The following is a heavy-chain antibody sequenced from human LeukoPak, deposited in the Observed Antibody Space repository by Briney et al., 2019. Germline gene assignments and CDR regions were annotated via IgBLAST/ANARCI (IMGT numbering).Heavy chain of an antibody. CDR3: ARAIAAAGEGWFDP. Sequence: SETLSLTCTVSGGSISSGDYYWSWIRQPPGKGLEWIGYIYYSGSTYYNPSLKSRVTISVDTSKNQFSLKLSSVTAADTAVYYCARAIAAAGEGWFDPWGQGTLVTVSS. V-gene: IGHV4-30-4*08. CDR2: IYYSGST. CDR1: GGSISSGDYY. J-gene: IGHJ5*02. D-gene: IGHD6-13*01.